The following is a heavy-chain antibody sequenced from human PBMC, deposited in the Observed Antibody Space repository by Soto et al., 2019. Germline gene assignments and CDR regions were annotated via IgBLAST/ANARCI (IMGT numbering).Heavy chain of an antibody. D-gene: IGHD5-18*01. CDR2: IYYSGST. CDR1: GGSISSGGYY. CDR3: ARVHSRRYYYGMDV. Sequence: SETLSLTCTVSGGSISSGGYYWSWIRQHPGKGLEWIGYIYYSGSTYYNPSLKSRVTISVDTSKNQFSLKLSSVTAADTAVYYCARVHSRRYYYGMDVWGQGTTVNVSS. V-gene: IGHV4-31*03. J-gene: IGHJ6*02.